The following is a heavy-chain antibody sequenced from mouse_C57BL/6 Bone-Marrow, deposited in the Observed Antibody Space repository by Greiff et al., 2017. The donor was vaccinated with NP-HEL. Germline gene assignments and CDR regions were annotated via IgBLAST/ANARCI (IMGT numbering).Heavy chain of an antibody. CDR1: GFTFSSYA. J-gene: IGHJ3*01. V-gene: IGHV5-4*01. CDR3: ARVQLRLLAWFAY. D-gene: IGHD3-2*02. CDR2: ISDGGSYT. Sequence: EVQGVESGGGLVKPGGSLKLSCAASGFTFSSYAMSWVRQTPDKRLEWVATISDGGSYTYYPDNVKGRFTISRDNAKNNLYLQMSHLKSEDTAMYYCARVQLRLLAWFAYWGQGTLVTVSA.